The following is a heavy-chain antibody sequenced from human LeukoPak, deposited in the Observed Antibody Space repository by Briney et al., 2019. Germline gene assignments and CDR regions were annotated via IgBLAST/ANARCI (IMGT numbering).Heavy chain of an antibody. V-gene: IGHV4-31*03. CDR1: GGSISSGGYY. D-gene: IGHD3-10*01. CDR3: ARIYGSGSSRYFDY. CDR2: IYYSGST. J-gene: IGHJ4*02. Sequence: PSQTLSLTCTVSGGSISSGGYYWSWVRQHPGKGLEWIGYIYYSGSTYYNPSLKSRVTISVDTSKNQFSLKLSSVTAADTAVYYCARIYGSGSSRYFDYWGQGTLVTVSS.